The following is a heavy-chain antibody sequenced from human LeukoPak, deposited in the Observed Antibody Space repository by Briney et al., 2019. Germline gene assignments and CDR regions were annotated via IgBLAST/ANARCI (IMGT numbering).Heavy chain of an antibody. Sequence: GRSLRLSCAASGFTFSTYDMHWVRQAPGKGLEWVALIWYDGCNKYYADSVKGRFTISRDNSKNTLSLQMNSLRAEDTAVYYSAKDLDIYGSGSFYKGFDYWGQGTLVTVSS. CDR2: IWYDGCNK. J-gene: IGHJ4*02. V-gene: IGHV3-33*06. D-gene: IGHD3-10*01. CDR1: GFTFSTYD. CDR3: AKDLDIYGSGSFYKGFDY.